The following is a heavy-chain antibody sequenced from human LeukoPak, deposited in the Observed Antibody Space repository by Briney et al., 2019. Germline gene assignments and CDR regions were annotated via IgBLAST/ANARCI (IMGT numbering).Heavy chain of an antibody. V-gene: IGHV3-23*01. Sequence: GGSLRLSCAASRFAFSTYAMSWVREAPGQGLEWVSAISGSGASTFYADSVKGRFTISRDNSKNTLYLQMNSLRAEDTAVYYCATHKGSWPYYFDYWGQGSLVTVSS. CDR3: ATHKGSWPYYFDY. CDR1: RFAFSTYA. J-gene: IGHJ4*02. CDR2: ISGSGAST. D-gene: IGHD1-26*01.